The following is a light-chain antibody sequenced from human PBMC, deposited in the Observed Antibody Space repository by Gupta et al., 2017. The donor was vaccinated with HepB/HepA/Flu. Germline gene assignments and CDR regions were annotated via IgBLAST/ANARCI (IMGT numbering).Light chain of an antibody. V-gene: IGLV3-9*01. Sequence: SYELTQPLSVSVALGQTARLTCGGNNIGSKNVHWYQQKPGRAPVLVIYRDSDRPSGIPERFSGSNSGNTATLNISRAQAGDEADYYCQVWDSFTNVFGTGTKVTVL. CDR2: RDS. CDR3: QVWDSFTNV. CDR1: NIGSKN. J-gene: IGLJ1*01.